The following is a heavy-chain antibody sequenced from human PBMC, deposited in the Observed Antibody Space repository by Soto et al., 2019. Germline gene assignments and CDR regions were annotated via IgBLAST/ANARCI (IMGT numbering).Heavy chain of an antibody. J-gene: IGHJ4*02. D-gene: IGHD2-2*01. CDR2: ISYDGSNK. Sequence: GGSLRLSCAASGFTFSSYGMHWVRQAPGKGLEWMAVISYDGSNKYYADSVKGRFTISRDNSKNTLYLQMNSLRAEDTAVYYCAKDPADIVVVPAATFDYWGQGTLVTVSS. CDR3: AKDPADIVVVPAATFDY. CDR1: GFTFSSYG. V-gene: IGHV3-30*18.